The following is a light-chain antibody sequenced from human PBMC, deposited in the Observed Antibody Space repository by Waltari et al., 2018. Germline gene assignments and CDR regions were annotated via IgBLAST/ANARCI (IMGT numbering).Light chain of an antibody. J-gene: IGKJ1*01. V-gene: IGKV3-11*01. CDR1: QSVSSY. CDR3: QQRSNWPRT. CDR2: DAS. Sequence: EIVLTQSPATLSLSPGERATLSCGASQSVSSYFAWHQQKPGQAPRLLIYDASNRATGIPARFSGSGAGTDFTLTISSLEPEDFAVYYCQQRSNWPRTFGQGTKVEIK.